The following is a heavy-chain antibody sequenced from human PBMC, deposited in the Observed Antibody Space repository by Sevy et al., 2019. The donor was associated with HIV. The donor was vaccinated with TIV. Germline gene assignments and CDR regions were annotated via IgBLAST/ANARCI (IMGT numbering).Heavy chain of an antibody. D-gene: IGHD6-13*01. CDR3: AKGRTWYSDVDY. CDR2: IYYNGNT. Sequence: SETLSLTCTVSGGSISSYFWSWIRQPPGKGLEWFGYIYYNGNTNYNPSLKSRVAVSMDTSKNQFSLKLYSVTAADTAVYYCAKGRTWYSDVDYWGQGTLVTVSS. CDR1: GGSISSYF. V-gene: IGHV4-59*12. J-gene: IGHJ4*02.